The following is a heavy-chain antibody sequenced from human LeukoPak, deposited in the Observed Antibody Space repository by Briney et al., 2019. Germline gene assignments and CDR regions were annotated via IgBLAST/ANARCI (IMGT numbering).Heavy chain of an antibody. Sequence: SETLSPTCAVYGGSFSGYYWSWIRQPPGKGLEWIGEINHSGSTNYNPSLKSRVTISVDTSKNQFSLKLSSVTAADTAVYYCARGHPRSTYYYDSSCRGDYWGHGTLVTVSS. V-gene: IGHV4-34*01. J-gene: IGHJ4*01. CDR1: GGSFSGYY. CDR2: INHSGST. CDR3: ARGHPRSTYYYDSSCRGDY. D-gene: IGHD3-22*01.